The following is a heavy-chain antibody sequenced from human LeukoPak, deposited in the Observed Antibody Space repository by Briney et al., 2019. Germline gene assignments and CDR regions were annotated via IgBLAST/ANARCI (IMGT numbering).Heavy chain of an antibody. J-gene: IGHJ4*02. CDR2: VSHDESQK. Sequence: GGSLRLSCAASGFTFNTNAMHWVRQAPGKGLEWVAVVSHDESQKYYADSVKGRFTISRDNSRNTLYLQMNSLRTEDTAVYYFARDTFGSFDYWGQGTLVTVSS. CDR3: ARDTFGSFDY. D-gene: IGHD3-16*01. V-gene: IGHV3-30*03. CDR1: GFTFNTNA.